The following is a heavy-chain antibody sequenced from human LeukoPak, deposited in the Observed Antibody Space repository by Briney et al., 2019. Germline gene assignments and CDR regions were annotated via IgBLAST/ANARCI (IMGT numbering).Heavy chain of an antibody. J-gene: IGHJ5*02. CDR3: ARGHGSGSTNWFDP. D-gene: IGHD3-10*01. CDR1: GGTFSSYA. CDR2: INPSGASA. V-gene: IGHV1-46*01. Sequence: ASVKVSCKASGGTFSSYAISWVRQAPGQGLEWMGIINPSGASASYAQKFQGRVTMTRDMSTGTVYLELSSLRFDDTAVYYCARGHGSGSTNWFDPWGQGTLVTVSS.